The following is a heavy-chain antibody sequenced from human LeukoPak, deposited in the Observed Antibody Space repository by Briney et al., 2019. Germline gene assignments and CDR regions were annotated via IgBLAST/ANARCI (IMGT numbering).Heavy chain of an antibody. D-gene: IGHD3-22*01. CDR2: ISSSSSYI. V-gene: IGHV3-21*01. CDR3: AKDHHVVIKGFDAFDI. Sequence: PGGSLRLSCAASGFTFSSYSMNWVRQAPGKGLEWVSSISSSSSYIYYADSVKGRFTISRDNSKNTLYLQMNSLRAEDTAVYYCAKDHHVVIKGFDAFDIWGQGTMVTVSS. J-gene: IGHJ3*02. CDR1: GFTFSSYS.